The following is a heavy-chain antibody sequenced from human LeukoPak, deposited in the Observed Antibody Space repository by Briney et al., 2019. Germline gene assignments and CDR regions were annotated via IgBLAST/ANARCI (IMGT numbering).Heavy chain of an antibody. Sequence: SETLSLTCTVSGGSTSSYYWSWIRQPPGKGLEWIGYIYYSGSTNYNPSLKSRVTISVDTSKNQFSLKLSSVTAADTAVYYCARGKGGFPSWGQGTLVTVSS. J-gene: IGHJ4*02. CDR3: ARGKGGFPS. V-gene: IGHV4-59*01. D-gene: IGHD5-12*01. CDR2: IYYSGST. CDR1: GGSTSSYY.